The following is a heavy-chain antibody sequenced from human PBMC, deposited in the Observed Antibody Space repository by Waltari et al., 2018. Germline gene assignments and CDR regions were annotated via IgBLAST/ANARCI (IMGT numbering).Heavy chain of an antibody. D-gene: IGHD6-19*01. Sequence: QVQLVQSGAEVKKPGASVKVSCKAFGYTFNGYYMHWVRPAPGQGFEWMGIINPSGGSTSYAQKFQGRVTLTSDTSTSTVYMELSSLRYEDTAVYYCVRRYSSGSFDPWGQGTLVTVAS. V-gene: IGHV1-46*03. CDR1: GYTFNGYY. CDR2: INPSGGST. CDR3: VRRYSSGSFDP. J-gene: IGHJ5*02.